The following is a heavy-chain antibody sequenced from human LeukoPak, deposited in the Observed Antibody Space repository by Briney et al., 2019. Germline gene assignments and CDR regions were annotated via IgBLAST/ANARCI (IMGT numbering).Heavy chain of an antibody. V-gene: IGHV4-59*12. CDR1: DGSISSYY. J-gene: IGHJ3*02. Sequence: SETLSLTCTVSDGSISSYYWSWIRQPPGKGLEWIGYIYYSGSTNYNPSLKSRVTISVDTSKNQFSLKLSSVTAADTAVYYCASYTTSRYCSSTSCYRAFDIWGQGTMVTVSS. D-gene: IGHD2-2*01. CDR2: IYYSGST. CDR3: ASYTTSRYCSSTSCYRAFDI.